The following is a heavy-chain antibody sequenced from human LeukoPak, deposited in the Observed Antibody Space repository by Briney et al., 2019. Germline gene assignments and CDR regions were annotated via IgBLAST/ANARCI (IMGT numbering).Heavy chain of an antibody. CDR3: ARLAGLAFDY. J-gene: IGHJ4*02. CDR1: GFTFSSYA. V-gene: IGHV3-48*02. Sequence: GGSLRLSCAASGFTFSSYAMSWVRQAPGKGLEWVSYITSGSTTIYYADSVKGRFTISRDNAKNSLYLQMNSLKDEDTAVYYCARLAGLAFDYWGQGTLVTVSS. D-gene: IGHD2-21*01. CDR2: ITSGSTTI.